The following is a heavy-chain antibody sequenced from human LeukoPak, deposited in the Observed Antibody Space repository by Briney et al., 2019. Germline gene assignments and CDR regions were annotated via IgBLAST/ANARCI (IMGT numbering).Heavy chain of an antibody. D-gene: IGHD3-22*01. CDR3: ARDLRRAYYDSSGYYSDFDY. V-gene: IGHV1-18*01. CDR1: GYTFTSYG. Sequence: ASVKVSCKASGYTFTSYGISWVRQAPGQGLEWMGWISAYNGNTNYAQKLQGRVTMTTDTSTSTAYMELRSLRSDDTAVYYCARDLRRAYYDSSGYYSDFDYWGQGTLVTVPS. J-gene: IGHJ4*02. CDR2: ISAYNGNT.